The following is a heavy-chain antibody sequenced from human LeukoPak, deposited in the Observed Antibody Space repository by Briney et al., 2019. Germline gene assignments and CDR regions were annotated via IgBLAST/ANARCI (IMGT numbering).Heavy chain of an antibody. V-gene: IGHV3-15*01. Sequence: PGGSLRLSCAASGFTFSNAWMSWVRQAPGKGLEWVGRIKSKTDGGTTDYAAPVKGRFTISRDDSKITLYLQMNSLKTEDTAVYYCTTRGGCSTSCYNWGQGTLVTVSS. CDR2: IKSKTDGGTT. CDR3: TTRGGCSTSCYN. J-gene: IGHJ4*02. CDR1: GFTFSNAW. D-gene: IGHD2-2*01.